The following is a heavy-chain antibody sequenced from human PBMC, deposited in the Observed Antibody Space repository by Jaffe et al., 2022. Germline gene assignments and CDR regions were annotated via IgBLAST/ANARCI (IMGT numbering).Heavy chain of an antibody. CDR2: IYHSGST. V-gene: IGHV4-4*02. D-gene: IGHD3-22*01. CDR1: GGSISSSNW. J-gene: IGHJ3*02. CDR3: ARNCYYDSSGYSWCSLGAFDI. Sequence: QVQLQESGPGLVKPSGTLSLTCAVSGGSISSSNWWSWIRQPPGKGLEWIGEIYHSGSTNYNPSLKSRVTISVDKSKNQFSLKLSSVTAADTAVYYCARNCYYDSSGYSWCSLGAFDIWGQGTMVTVSS.